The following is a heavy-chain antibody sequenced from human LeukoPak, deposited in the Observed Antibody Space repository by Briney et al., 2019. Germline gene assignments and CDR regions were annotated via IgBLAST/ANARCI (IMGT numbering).Heavy chain of an antibody. Sequence: SVQVSCKASGYTFTSSGVSWVRQAPGQGLEWMGWISAYNGDINYAQKFQGRVTMTRDTSISTAYMELSRLRSDDTAVYYCARDPYYYGSGKSYDPWGQGTLVTVSS. V-gene: IGHV1-18*01. J-gene: IGHJ5*02. CDR3: ARDPYYYGSGKSYDP. CDR1: GYTFTSSG. CDR2: ISAYNGDI. D-gene: IGHD3-10*01.